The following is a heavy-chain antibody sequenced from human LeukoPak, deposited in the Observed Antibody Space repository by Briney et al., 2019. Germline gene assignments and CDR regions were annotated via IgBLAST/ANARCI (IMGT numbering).Heavy chain of an antibody. CDR3: ARRRSGSSTNPLDY. Sequence: GESLKISCEASGYRFPSYWIAWVRQMPGKGLEWMGVIYPDDSDTRYSPSFEGQVTTSADKSISTAYLQWSSLKASDTAMYFCARRRSGSSTNPLDYWGQGTLVTVSS. J-gene: IGHJ4*02. CDR2: IYPDDSDT. V-gene: IGHV5-51*01. CDR1: GYRFPSYW. D-gene: IGHD6-6*01.